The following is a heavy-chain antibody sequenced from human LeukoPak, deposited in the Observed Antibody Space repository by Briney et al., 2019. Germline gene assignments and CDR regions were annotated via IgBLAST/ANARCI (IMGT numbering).Heavy chain of an antibody. CDR1: NDSISSGDYY. CDR2: IFHRGGT. D-gene: IGHD2-15*01. Sequence: SETLSLTCTVSNDSISSGDYYWNWIRQPPGKGLEWIGYIFHRGGTSYNPSLKSRILFSVDTSQNQFSLKLNSVTAADTAVYYCVREILYCSGGSCYRGLFDNWGQGTLVTVSA. J-gene: IGHJ4*02. CDR3: VREILYCSGGSCYRGLFDN. V-gene: IGHV4-30-4*01.